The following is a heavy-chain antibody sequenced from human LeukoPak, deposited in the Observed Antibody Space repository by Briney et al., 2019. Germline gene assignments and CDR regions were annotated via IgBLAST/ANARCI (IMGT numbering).Heavy chain of an antibody. Sequence: ASVKVSCKASGYTFTSYGSSWVRQAPGQGLEWMGWINAGNGNTKYSQKFQDRVTITRDTSASTAYMELSSLRSEDTAVYYCARDMSSDWSLDYWGQGTLVTVSS. J-gene: IGHJ4*02. D-gene: IGHD6-19*01. V-gene: IGHV1-3*01. CDR3: ARDMSSDWSLDY. CDR2: INAGNGNT. CDR1: GYTFTSYG.